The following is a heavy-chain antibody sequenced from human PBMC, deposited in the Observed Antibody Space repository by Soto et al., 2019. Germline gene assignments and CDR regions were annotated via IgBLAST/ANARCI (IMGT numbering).Heavy chain of an antibody. CDR3: VKDGLSGYFNGGAFDI. J-gene: IGHJ3*02. CDR2: ISSDGGNK. V-gene: IGHV3-64D*08. CDR1: GFTFSSYG. D-gene: IGHD5-12*01. Sequence: GGSLRLSCAASGFTFSSYGMHWVRQAPGKGLEYVSSISSDGGNKHYADSVKGRITISRDNSKSTLYLQMSSLRAEDTAVYYCVKDGLSGYFNGGAFDIWGQGTMVTVSS.